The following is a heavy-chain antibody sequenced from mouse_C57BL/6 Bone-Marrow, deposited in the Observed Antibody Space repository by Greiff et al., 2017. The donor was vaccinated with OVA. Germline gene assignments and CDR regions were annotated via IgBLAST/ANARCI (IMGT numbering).Heavy chain of an antibody. CDR3: ARHDRYCGYFDV. D-gene: IGHD2-3*01. J-gene: IGHJ1*03. CDR2: INSDGGST. Sequence: VQGVESGGGLVQPGESLKLSCESNEYAFPSHDMSWVRQTPEKRLELVAAINSDGGSTYYPDNMERRFILSRDNTNKTPYLQMSSLRSEDTALYYCARHDRYCGYFDVWGTGTTLTVSS. CDR1: EYAFPSHD. V-gene: IGHV5-2*01.